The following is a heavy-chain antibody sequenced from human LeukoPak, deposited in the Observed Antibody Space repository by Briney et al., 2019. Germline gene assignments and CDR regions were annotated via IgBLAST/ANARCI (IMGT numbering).Heavy chain of an antibody. Sequence: SCKASGYTFTSYGISWVRQAPGKGLEWVANIKQDGSEKYYVDSVKGRFTISRDNAKNSLYLQMNSLRAEDTAVYYCARRYTANPYYFDYWGQGTLVTVSS. CDR2: IKQDGSEK. CDR1: GYTFTSYG. D-gene: IGHD5-18*01. V-gene: IGHV3-7*01. J-gene: IGHJ4*02. CDR3: ARRYTANPYYFDY.